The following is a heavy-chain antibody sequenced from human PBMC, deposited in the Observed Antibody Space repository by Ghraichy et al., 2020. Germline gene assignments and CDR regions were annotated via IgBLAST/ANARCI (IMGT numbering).Heavy chain of an antibody. CDR3: ARRGYSSGWYFDF. CDR2: IYYSGST. J-gene: IGHJ4*02. D-gene: IGHD6-19*01. V-gene: IGHV4-59*08. CDR1: GGSISSYY. Sequence: SETLSLTCTVSGGSISSYYWSWIRQPPGKGLEWIGYIYYSGSTNYNPSLKSRVTISVDTSKNQFSLKLSSVTAADTAVYSCARRGYSSGWYFDFWGQGTLVTVSS.